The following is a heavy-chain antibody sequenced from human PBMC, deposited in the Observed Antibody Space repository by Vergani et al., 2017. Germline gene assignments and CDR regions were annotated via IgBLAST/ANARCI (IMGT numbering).Heavy chain of an antibody. CDR1: GFTFSSYW. CDR2: IKQDGSEK. CDR3: ARVRCSGGSCYTRGWYFDL. V-gene: IGHV3-7*01. D-gene: IGHD2-15*01. Sequence: EVQLVESGGGLVQPGGSLRLSCAALGFTFSSYWMSWVRQAPGKGLEWVANIKQDGSEKYYVDSVKGRFTISRDNAKNSLYLQMNSLRAEDTAVYYCARVRCSGGSCYTRGWYFDLWGRGTLVIVSS. J-gene: IGHJ2*01.